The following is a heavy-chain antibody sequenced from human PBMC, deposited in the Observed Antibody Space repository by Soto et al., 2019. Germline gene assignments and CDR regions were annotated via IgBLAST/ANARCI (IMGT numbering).Heavy chain of an antibody. J-gene: IGHJ4*02. CDR2: INHSGST. V-gene: IGHV4-34*01. CDR1: GGSFSGYY. Sequence: SETLSLTCAVYGGSFSGYYWSWIRQPPGKGLEWIGEINHSGSTNYNPSLKSRVTISVDTSKNQFSLKLSSVTAADTAVYYCARGKGPRVDYWREGLLVTVS. CDR3: ARGKGPRVDY.